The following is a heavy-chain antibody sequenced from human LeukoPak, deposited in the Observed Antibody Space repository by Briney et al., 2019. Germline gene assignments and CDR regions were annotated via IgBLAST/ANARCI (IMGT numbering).Heavy chain of an antibody. CDR2: IYTSGST. Sequence: PSETLSLTCSVSVGSISSYYWSWIRRPAGKGLEGIGRIYTSGSTNYNPPRKSRVTKAVDKSNNQFAVKLSSVTAADTAVYYCARDAYMGDFWNPSDYWGQGTMVTVSS. CDR3: ARDAYMGDFWNPSDY. V-gene: IGHV4-4*07. J-gene: IGHJ4*02. D-gene: IGHD3-3*01. CDR1: VGSISSYY.